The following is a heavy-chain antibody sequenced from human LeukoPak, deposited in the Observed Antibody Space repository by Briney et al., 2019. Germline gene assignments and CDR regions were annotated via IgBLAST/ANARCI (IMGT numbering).Heavy chain of an antibody. CDR2: ISSSSSTI. J-gene: IGHJ6*02. CDR1: GFTFSSYS. Sequence: PGGSLRLSCAASGFTFSSYSMNWVRQAPGKGLEWVSYISSSSSTIYYADSVKGRFTVSRDNAKNSLYLQMNSLRAEDTAVYYCVRDRAHVVRPRYYYGLDVWGQGTAVTVSS. CDR3: VRDRAHVVRPRYYYGLDV. D-gene: IGHD3-10*01. V-gene: IGHV3-48*04.